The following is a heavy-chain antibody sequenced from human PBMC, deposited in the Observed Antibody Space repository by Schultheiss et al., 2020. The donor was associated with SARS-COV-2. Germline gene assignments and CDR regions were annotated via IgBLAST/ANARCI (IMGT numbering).Heavy chain of an antibody. V-gene: IGHV3-23*01. CDR2: MSGSGGRT. Sequence: GGSLRLSCAASGFIFSKYAMSWVRQAPGPGLGWVSAMSGSGGRTFYADSVRGRFTISRDNSETTLYLQMNSLRAEDTAVYYCAKHRAGYNYDAFDIWGQGTMVTVSS. CDR3: AKHRAGYNYDAFDI. CDR1: GFIFSKYA. J-gene: IGHJ3*02. D-gene: IGHD5-24*01.